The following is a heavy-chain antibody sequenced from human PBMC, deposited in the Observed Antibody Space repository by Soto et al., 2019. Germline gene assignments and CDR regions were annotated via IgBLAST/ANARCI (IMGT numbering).Heavy chain of an antibody. J-gene: IGHJ4*02. V-gene: IGHV3-23*01. Sequence: EVQLLESGGGLVQPGGSLQLSCTASGFTFSRFAMNWVRQTPGKGLQWISTITKSGDTTYYADSVEGRFTISRNNSENTLFLQMNSVRAEDTAVYYCATGQKRVTVSGVVTGNYLNDWGQGTLVTVSS. CDR3: ATGQKRVTVSGVVTGNYLND. CDR1: GFTFSRFA. CDR2: ITKSGDTT. D-gene: IGHD3-3*01.